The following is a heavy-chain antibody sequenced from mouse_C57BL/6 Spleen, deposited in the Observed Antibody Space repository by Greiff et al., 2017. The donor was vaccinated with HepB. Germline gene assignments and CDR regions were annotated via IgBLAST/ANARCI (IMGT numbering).Heavy chain of an antibody. D-gene: IGHD2-3*01. Sequence: EVMLVESGGGLVKPGGSLKLSCAASGFTFSDYGMHWVRQAPEKGLEWVAYISSGSSTIYYADTVKGRFTISRDNAKNTLFLQMTSLRSEDTAMYYCARGYDGYWYAMDYWGQGTSVTVSS. CDR2: ISSGSSTI. CDR1: GFTFSDYG. J-gene: IGHJ4*01. V-gene: IGHV5-17*01. CDR3: ARGYDGYWYAMDY.